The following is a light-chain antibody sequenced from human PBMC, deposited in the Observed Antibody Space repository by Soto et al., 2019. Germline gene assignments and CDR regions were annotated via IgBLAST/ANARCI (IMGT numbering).Light chain of an antibody. Sequence: QLVLTQPPSVSGAPGQRVTISCTGSSSNIGAGYDVHWYQQLPGTAPKLLIYANNNRPSGVPDRFSGSKSGTSASLAITGLQAEDEADYHCQSYDSSLSVVFGGGTKVTVL. CDR3: QSYDSSLSVV. J-gene: IGLJ2*01. CDR2: ANN. V-gene: IGLV1-40*01. CDR1: SSNIGAGYD.